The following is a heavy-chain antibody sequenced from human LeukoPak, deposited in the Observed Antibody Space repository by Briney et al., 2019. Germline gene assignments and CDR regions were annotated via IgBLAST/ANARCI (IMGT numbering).Heavy chain of an antibody. CDR1: GFSFSTDS. V-gene: IGHV3-48*01. CDR2: ISSNSAST. Sequence: GGSLRLSRAASGFSFSTDSMNWVRQVPGKGLEWISYISSNSASTYYADSVKGRFTISRDNAKNSLYLHMNSLRADDTAVYYCARDTRSLSDYWGQGTLVTVSS. D-gene: IGHD1-26*01. CDR3: ARDTRSLSDY. J-gene: IGHJ4*02.